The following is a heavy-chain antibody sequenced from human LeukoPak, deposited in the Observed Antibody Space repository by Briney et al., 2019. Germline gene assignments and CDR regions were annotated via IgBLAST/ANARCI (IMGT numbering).Heavy chain of an antibody. CDR3: ARDRGPFSANYYFDF. Sequence: ASVKVSCKASGYTFTSYSMRWVRQAPGQGLDWMGIINPSGGSTTYAQKFQGRVTMTRDTSTSTVYMELSSLRSEDTAVYYCARDRGPFSANYYFDFWGQGTLVTVSS. CDR2: INPSGGST. V-gene: IGHV1-46*01. J-gene: IGHJ4*02. CDR1: GYTFTSYS. D-gene: IGHD3-10*01.